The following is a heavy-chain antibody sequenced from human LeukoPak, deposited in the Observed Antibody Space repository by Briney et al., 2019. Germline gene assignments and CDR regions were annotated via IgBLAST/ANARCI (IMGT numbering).Heavy chain of an antibody. CDR3: AKEGSSWSTFDY. D-gene: IGHD6-13*01. CDR2: INQDGSEK. Sequence: GGSLRLSCAASGFTLSNAWMNWVRQAPGKGLEWVANINQDGSEKYYVDSVKGRFTISRDNAKNSLYLQMNSLRAEDMALYYCAKEGSSWSTFDYWGQGTLVTASS. CDR1: GFTLSNAW. V-gene: IGHV3-7*03. J-gene: IGHJ4*02.